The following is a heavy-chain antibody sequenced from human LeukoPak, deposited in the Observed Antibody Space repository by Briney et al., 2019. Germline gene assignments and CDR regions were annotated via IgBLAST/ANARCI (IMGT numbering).Heavy chain of an antibody. D-gene: IGHD3-22*01. V-gene: IGHV4-34*01. CDR1: GGTFSGYY. CDR3: ARGSPRDYDSSGYYYGLDP. J-gene: IGHJ5*02. CDR2: INHSGIT. Sequence: SETLSLTCAVYGGTFSGYYWSWVRQAPGKGLEWIGEINHSGITNNSPSLKTRVTISRDTSKNQFSLTLTPVTAADTAVYYCARGSPRDYDSSGYYYGLDPWGQGTLVTVSS.